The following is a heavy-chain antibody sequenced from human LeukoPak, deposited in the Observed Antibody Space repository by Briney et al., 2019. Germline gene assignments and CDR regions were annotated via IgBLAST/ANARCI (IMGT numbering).Heavy chain of an antibody. Sequence: GGSLRLSCAASGFSFSSYAMSWVRQAPGKGLEWVSAISGSGASTYYADSVKGRFTVSRDNSKNTLYLQMNSLRAEDTAVYYCAKAQHSSSHLWGQGTLVTVSS. D-gene: IGHD6-13*01. CDR3: AKAQHSSSHL. CDR2: ISGSGAST. V-gene: IGHV3-23*01. J-gene: IGHJ4*02. CDR1: GFSFSSYA.